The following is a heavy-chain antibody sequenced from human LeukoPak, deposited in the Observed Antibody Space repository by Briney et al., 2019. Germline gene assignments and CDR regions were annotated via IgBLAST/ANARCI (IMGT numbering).Heavy chain of an antibody. D-gene: IGHD5-12*01. V-gene: IGHV1-18*01. Sequence: ALVKVSCKASGYTFTSYGISWVRQAPGQGLEWMGWISAYNGNTNYAQKLQGRVTMTTDTSTSTAYMELRSLRSEDTAVYYCAREVNSDIYDYWGQGTLVTVSS. CDR3: AREVNSDIYDY. CDR1: GYTFTSYG. J-gene: IGHJ4*02. CDR2: ISAYNGNT.